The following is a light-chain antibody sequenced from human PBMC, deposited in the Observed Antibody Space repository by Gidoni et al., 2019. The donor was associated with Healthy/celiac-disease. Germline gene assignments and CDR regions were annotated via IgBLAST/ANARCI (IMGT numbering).Light chain of an antibody. CDR1: QSISSY. Sequence: DIQLTQSPSSLSASVGDRVTIACRASQSISSYLNWYQQKAGKAPKLLIYAASSLQSGVPSRFSGSGSGTDFTLTISSLQPEDFATYYCQQRAPLTFGGGTKVEIK. J-gene: IGKJ4*01. CDR3: QQRAPLT. V-gene: IGKV1-39*01. CDR2: AAS.